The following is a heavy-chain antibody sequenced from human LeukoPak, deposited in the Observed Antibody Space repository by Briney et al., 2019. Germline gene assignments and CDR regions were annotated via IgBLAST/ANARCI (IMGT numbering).Heavy chain of an antibody. CDR3: AKDGGHETTALYYYYYYYMDV. D-gene: IGHD1-14*01. CDR2: ISGSGGST. CDR1: GFTFSSYA. Sequence: PGGSLRLSCAASGFTFSSYAMSWVRQAPGKGLEWVSAISGSGGSTYYADSVKGRFTISRDNSKNTLYLQVNGLRAEDTAVYYCAKDGGHETTALYYYYYYYMDVWGKGTTVTISS. V-gene: IGHV3-23*01. J-gene: IGHJ6*03.